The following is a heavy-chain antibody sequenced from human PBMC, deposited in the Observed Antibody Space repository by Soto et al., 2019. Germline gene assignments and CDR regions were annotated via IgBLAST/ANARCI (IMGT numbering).Heavy chain of an antibody. J-gene: IGHJ4*02. V-gene: IGHV3-21*01. D-gene: IGHD3-16*02. CDR1: GFTFSSYS. CDR2: ISSSSSYI. CDR3: ASRYDYVWGSYRSHPDY. Sequence: PGWSLRLSCAASGFTFSSYSMNWVRQAPGTGLEWVSSISSSSSYIYYADSVKGRFTISRDNAKNSMYLQMNSLRAEDTAVYYCASRYDYVWGSYRSHPDYWGQGTLVTVSS.